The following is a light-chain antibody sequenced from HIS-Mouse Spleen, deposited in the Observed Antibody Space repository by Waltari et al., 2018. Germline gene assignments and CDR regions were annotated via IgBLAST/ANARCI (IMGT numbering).Light chain of an antibody. CDR3: YSTDSSGNHRV. CDR2: ENS. J-gene: IGLJ2*01. CDR1: ALPKKY. V-gene: IGLV3-10*01. Sequence: SYELTQPPSVSVSPGQTARITCSGDALPKKYAYWYQQKSGQAPVLVIYENSKRPSGYPERFSGSSSGTMATLTISGAQVEDEADYYWYSTDSSGNHRVFGGGTKLTVL.